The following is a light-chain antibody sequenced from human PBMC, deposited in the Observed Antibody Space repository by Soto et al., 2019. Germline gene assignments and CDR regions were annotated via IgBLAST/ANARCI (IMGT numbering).Light chain of an antibody. Sequence: EVVMTQSPATVSVSPGERATLSCRASQSVSSNLAWYQQKPGQAPRLLIYGASTRATGTPARFSGSGSGTEFTLTISSLQSEDFAVYYCQQYGSSPRTLGQGTKVDIK. CDR2: GAS. J-gene: IGKJ1*01. V-gene: IGKV3-15*01. CDR1: QSVSSN. CDR3: QQYGSSPRT.